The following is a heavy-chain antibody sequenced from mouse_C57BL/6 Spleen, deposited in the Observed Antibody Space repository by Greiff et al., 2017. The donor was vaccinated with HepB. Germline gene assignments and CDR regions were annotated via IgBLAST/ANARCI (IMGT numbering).Heavy chain of an antibody. CDR3: ARKEVTGWLDY. J-gene: IGHJ3*01. V-gene: IGHV1-52*01. Sequence: VQLQQSGAELVRPGSSVKLSCKASGYTFTSYWMHWVKQSPIQGLEWIGNIDPSDSENHYTQKFKDKATLTVDNSSSTAYMQLSSLTSEDSAVYWCARKEVTGWLDYWGQGTLVTVSA. CDR2: IDPSDSEN. D-gene: IGHD2-2*01. CDR1: GYTFTSYW.